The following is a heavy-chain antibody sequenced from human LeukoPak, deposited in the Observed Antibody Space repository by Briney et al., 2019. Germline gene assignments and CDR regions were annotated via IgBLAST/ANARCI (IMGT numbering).Heavy chain of an antibody. CDR2: INAGNGNT. D-gene: IGHD2/OR15-2a*01. Sequence: ASVKVSCKASGYTFTSYAMHWVRRAPGQRLEWMGWINAGNGNTKYSQKFQGRVTMTRDTSASTAYMELSSLRPEDTAVYYCAVSSSPGGHYYYGMDVWGQGTTVTVSS. CDR3: AVSSSPGGHYYYGMDV. J-gene: IGHJ6*02. V-gene: IGHV1-3*01. CDR1: GYTFTSYA.